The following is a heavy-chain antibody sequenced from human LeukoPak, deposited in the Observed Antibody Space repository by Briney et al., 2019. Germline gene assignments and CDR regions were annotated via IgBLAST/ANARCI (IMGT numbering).Heavy chain of an antibody. CDR3: ATTSSGWYPRIDY. Sequence: SETLSLTCTVSGGSISSSSYYWGWIRQPPGKGLEWIGNIYYSGSTYYNPSLKSRVTISLDTSQNQFSLRLTCVTAADTAVYYCATTSSGWYPRIDYWGQGTLVTVSS. CDR1: GGSISSSSYY. D-gene: IGHD6-19*01. J-gene: IGHJ4*02. V-gene: IGHV4-39*07. CDR2: IYYSGST.